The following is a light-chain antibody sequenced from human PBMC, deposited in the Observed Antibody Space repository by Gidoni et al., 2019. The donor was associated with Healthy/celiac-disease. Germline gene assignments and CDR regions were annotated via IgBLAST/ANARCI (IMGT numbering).Light chain of an antibody. J-gene: IGLJ2*01. CDR1: SSDVGVYNY. V-gene: IGLV2-11*01. Sequence: AQSVTISCTGTSSDVGVYNYVSWYQQHPGKAPKLMIYDVSKRPSGVPDRFSGSKSGNTASLTISGLQAEDEADYYCCSYAGSYTLVFGGGTKLTVL. CDR2: DVS. CDR3: CSYAGSYTLV.